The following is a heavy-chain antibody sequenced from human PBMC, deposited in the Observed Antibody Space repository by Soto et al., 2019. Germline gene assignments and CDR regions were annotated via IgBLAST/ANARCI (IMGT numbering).Heavy chain of an antibody. V-gene: IGHV3-23*01. CDR3: AKDGGAYGSGSYYPDNYFDY. CDR1: GFTFSSYA. D-gene: IGHD3-10*01. Sequence: LRLSCAASGFTFSSYAMSWVRQAPGKGLEWVSAISGSGGSTYYADSVKGRFTISRDNSKNTLYLQMNSLRAEDTAVYYCAKDGGAYGSGSYYPDNYFDYWGQGTLVTVSS. CDR2: ISGSGGST. J-gene: IGHJ4*02.